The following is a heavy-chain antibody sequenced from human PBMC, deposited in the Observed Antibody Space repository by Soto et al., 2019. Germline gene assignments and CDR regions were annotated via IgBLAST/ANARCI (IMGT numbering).Heavy chain of an antibody. CDR3: VSQGIDYLHGLVDV. J-gene: IGHJ6*02. V-gene: IGHV4-59*08. D-gene: IGHD4-17*01. CDR1: SGPDRSHN. CDR2: VYYTGDT. Sequence: QVQLQQSGPRLVKPSETLSLTCTVSSGPDRSHNWGWIRQPPGRGLEWIGYVYYTGDTAYNPSLRGRVTISAYTXXNEISLTLNSVTAADTAVYYCVSQGIDYLHGLVDVWGQGTTVSVSS.